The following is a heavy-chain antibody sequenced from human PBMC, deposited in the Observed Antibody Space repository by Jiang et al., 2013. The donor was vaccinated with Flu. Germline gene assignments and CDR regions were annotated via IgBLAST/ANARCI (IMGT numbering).Heavy chain of an antibody. Sequence: KPTQTLTLTCTFSGFSLSTSGVGVGWIRQPPGKALEWLALIYWDDDKRYSPFLKSSLTITKDTSKNQVVLTMTNMDPVDTATYYCAHRRRQWQSYIDFDSWGQGTLVTVSS. CDR3: AHRRRQWQSYIDFDS. D-gene: IGHD6-19*01. CDR1: GFSLSTSGVG. J-gene: IGHJ4*02. V-gene: IGHV2-5*02. CDR2: IYWDDDK.